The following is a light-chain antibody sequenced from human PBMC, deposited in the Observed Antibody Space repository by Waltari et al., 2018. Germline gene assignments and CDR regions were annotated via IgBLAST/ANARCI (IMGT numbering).Light chain of an antibody. CDR1: QSVLYSSNNNNY. J-gene: IGKJ2*01. CDR3: QQYYSTPNT. Sequence: DIVMTESPDSLTVSLGESVTINCKSSQSVLYSSNNNNYLAWYQQKPGQPPKLLIYWASTRESGVHDRFSGSGSGTDFTLTISSLQAEDVAVYYCQQYYSTPNTFGQGTKLEIK. V-gene: IGKV4-1*01. CDR2: WAS.